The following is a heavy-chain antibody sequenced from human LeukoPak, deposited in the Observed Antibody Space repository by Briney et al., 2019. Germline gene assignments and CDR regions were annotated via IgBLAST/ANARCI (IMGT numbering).Heavy chain of an antibody. CDR3: ARQNTYGYSYGMDV. J-gene: IGHJ6*02. CDR1: GYTFTSYY. D-gene: IGHD3-22*01. CDR2: INSSGGNT. Sequence: ASVKVSCKASGYTFTSYYMYWVRQAPGQGLEWMGIINSSGGNTSYAQNFQGRVTMTRDTSARLVYMELRSLRSEDRAVYYCARQNTYGYSYGMDVWGQGTTVTVSS. V-gene: IGHV1-46*01.